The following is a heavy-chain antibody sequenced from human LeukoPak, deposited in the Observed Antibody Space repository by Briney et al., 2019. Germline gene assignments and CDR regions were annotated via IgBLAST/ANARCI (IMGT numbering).Heavy chain of an antibody. D-gene: IGHD4-11*01. V-gene: IGHV3-23*01. CDR1: GFTFSTFG. CDR3: AKNRGNYYYFDY. J-gene: IGHJ4*02. CDR2: ISGSGDNT. Sequence: GGSLRLSCATAGFTFSTFGIHWVRQTPGKGLEWVSAISGSGDNTYYADSVKDRFTISRDKSKNTLYLQMNSLGAEDTAVYYCAKNRGNYYYFDYWGQGTLVTVSS.